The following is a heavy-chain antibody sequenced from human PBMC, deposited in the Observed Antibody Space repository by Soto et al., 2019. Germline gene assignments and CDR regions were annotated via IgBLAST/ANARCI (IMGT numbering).Heavy chain of an antibody. CDR1: GFTFSSYA. Sequence: GGSLRLSCAASGFTFSSYAMHWVRQAPGKGLEWVAVISYDGSNKYYADSVKGRFTISRDNSKNTLYLQMNSLRAEDTAVYYCAREIGYYDSSGPGDYWGQGTLVTVSS. J-gene: IGHJ4*02. CDR2: ISYDGSNK. CDR3: AREIGYYDSSGPGDY. V-gene: IGHV3-30-3*01. D-gene: IGHD3-22*01.